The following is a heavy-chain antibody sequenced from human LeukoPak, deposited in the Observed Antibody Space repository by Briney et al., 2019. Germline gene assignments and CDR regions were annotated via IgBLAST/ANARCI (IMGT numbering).Heavy chain of an antibody. J-gene: IGHJ4*02. CDR3: ARCRDGDFWSGSVDY. D-gene: IGHD3-3*01. V-gene: IGHV4-39*07. CDR2: IFYSGST. CDR1: GGSISTSNYY. Sequence: SETLSLTCTVSGGSISTSNYYWGWIRQPPGKGLEWIGNIFYSGSTYYSPSLKSRVTISVDTSKNQFSLKLSSVTAADTAVYYCARCRDGDFWSGSVDYWGQGTLVTVSS.